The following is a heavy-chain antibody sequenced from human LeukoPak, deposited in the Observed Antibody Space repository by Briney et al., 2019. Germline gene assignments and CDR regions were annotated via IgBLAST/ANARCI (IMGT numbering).Heavy chain of an antibody. CDR1: GGSFSGYY. D-gene: IGHD6-19*01. Sequence: SETLSLTCAVYGGSFSGYYWSWIRQPPGKGLEWIGEINHSGSTNYNPSLKSRVTISVDTSKNQFSLKLSSVTAADTAVYYCARDIGYSSGWYWFDPWGQGTLVTVSS. V-gene: IGHV4-34*01. CDR2: INHSGST. J-gene: IGHJ5*02. CDR3: ARDIGYSSGWYWFDP.